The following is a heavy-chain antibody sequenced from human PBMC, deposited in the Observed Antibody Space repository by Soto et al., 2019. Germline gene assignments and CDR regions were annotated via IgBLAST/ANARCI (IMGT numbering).Heavy chain of an antibody. CDR1: GGSIRSPNFS. CDR3: ERTTKSGTRFAY. CDR2: IYYNGTT. J-gene: IGHJ4*02. D-gene: IGHD3-16*01. Sequence: TLSLTCTVIGGSIRSPNFSWSWIRQHPGKGPEWIGNIYYNGTTTYSPSLESRLTISLDPSKNQFSLTLKSVTAADTALYYCERTTKSGTRFAYWSQGSLVIVSS. V-gene: IGHV4-31*03.